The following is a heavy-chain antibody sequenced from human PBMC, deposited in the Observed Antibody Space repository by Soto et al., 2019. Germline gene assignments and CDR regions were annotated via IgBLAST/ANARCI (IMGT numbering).Heavy chain of an antibody. J-gene: IGHJ4*02. CDR2: VYYSGTT. Sequence: SETLSLTCTVSGGSIRNGDYYWGWIRQPPGKGLEWIGYVYYSGTTYSHPSLNSRVSISVDTSENQFSLRLTSVTAADTAVYYCITVNLVGAAYYFDYWGPGTLVTVSS. CDR1: GGSIRNGDYY. V-gene: IGHV4-30-4*01. CDR3: ITVNLVGAAYYFDY. D-gene: IGHD1-26*01.